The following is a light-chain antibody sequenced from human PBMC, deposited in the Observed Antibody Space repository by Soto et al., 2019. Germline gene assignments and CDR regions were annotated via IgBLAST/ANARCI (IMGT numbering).Light chain of an antibody. CDR1: QSVSSS. V-gene: IGKV3-15*01. CDR2: GAS. J-gene: IGKJ2*01. CDR3: QQYNNWPLT. Sequence: EIVMTQSPATLSMSPGERATLSCRASQSVSSSLAWYQQKPGQAPRLLIYGASTRATGIPARFSGSGSGPEFTLTISSLQSEDFAVYYCQQYNNWPLTFGQGTKLEIK.